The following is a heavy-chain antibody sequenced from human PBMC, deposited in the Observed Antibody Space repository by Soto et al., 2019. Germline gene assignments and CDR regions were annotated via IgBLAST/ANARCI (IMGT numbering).Heavy chain of an antibody. CDR1: GGTFSSYA. CDR2: IIPIFGTA. J-gene: IGHJ6*02. Sequence: QVQLVQSGAEVKKPGSSVKVSCKASGGTFSSYAISWVRQAPGQGLECMGGIIPIFGTANYAQKFQGRVTITADESTSTAYMELSSLRSEDTAVYYCARSNYYGSGSYYNVMDVWGQGTTVTVSS. D-gene: IGHD3-10*01. CDR3: ARSNYYGSGSYYNVMDV. V-gene: IGHV1-69*01.